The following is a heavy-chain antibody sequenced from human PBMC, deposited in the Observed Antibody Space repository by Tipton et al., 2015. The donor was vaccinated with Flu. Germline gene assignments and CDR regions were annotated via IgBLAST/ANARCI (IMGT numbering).Heavy chain of an antibody. CDR2: VARTGDT. J-gene: IGHJ5*02. CDR3: ARRTVTTEGNWFDP. CDR1: GDSVSNNYF. Sequence: GLVKPSETLSLTCAVSGDSVSNNYFWAWIRQPPGKGPEWIGTVARTGDTNYNPSLKSRVTISLDTSKNQFSLKLSSVTAADTAVYYCARRTVTTEGNWFDPWGQGTLVTVSS. V-gene: IGHV4-38-2*01. D-gene: IGHD4-17*01.